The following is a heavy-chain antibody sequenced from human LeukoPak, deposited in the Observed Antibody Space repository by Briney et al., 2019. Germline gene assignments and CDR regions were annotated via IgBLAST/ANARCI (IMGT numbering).Heavy chain of an antibody. Sequence: SVKVSCKASGGTFSSYAISWVRQAPGQGLEWMGGIIPIFGTANYAQKFQGRVTITTDETTSTAYMELSSLRSEDTAVYYCARGPDYYDSSGYYPYFDYWGQGTLVTVSS. J-gene: IGHJ4*02. D-gene: IGHD3-22*01. CDR2: IIPIFGTA. CDR3: ARGPDYYDSSGYYPYFDY. V-gene: IGHV1-69*05. CDR1: GGTFSSYA.